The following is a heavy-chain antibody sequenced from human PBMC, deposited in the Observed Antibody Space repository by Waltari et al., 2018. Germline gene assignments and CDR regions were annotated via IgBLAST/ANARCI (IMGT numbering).Heavy chain of an antibody. CDR1: GGSVSSSDW. CDR3: ARDRGRGLYFDS. CDR2: VHGSGKS. V-gene: IGHV4-4*02. J-gene: IGHJ4*02. Sequence: QLQLQESGPGPVKPSGTLSLTCDVSGGSVSSSDWWSWVRQSPGKGLEWIGQVHGSGKSYYNPSFASRVTVSLETSTNQFSLKVTSATAADTAVYYCARDRGRGLYFDSWGQGTLVTVSP. D-gene: IGHD2-15*01.